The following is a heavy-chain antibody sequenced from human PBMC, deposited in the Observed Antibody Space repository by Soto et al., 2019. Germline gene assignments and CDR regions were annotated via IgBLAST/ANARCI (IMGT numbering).Heavy chain of an antibody. J-gene: IGHJ6*02. V-gene: IGHV1-18*04. CDR2: ISAYNGNT. D-gene: IGHD3-3*01. Sequence: QVQLVQSGAEVKKPGASVKVSCKASGYTFTSYGISWVRQAPGQGLEWMGWISAYNGNTNYAQKLQGRVTMTTDTSTSTAYMELRSLRSDDTAVYYCARDPRYYDFWSGYPRHYGMDVWGQGTTVTVSS. CDR1: GYTFTSYG. CDR3: ARDPRYYDFWSGYPRHYGMDV.